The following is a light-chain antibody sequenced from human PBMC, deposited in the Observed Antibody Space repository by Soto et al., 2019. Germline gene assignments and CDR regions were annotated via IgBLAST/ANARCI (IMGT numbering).Light chain of an antibody. CDR1: YSNIGSNT. CDR3: AAWDDSLNAYV. Sequence: QSVLTQPPSASGTPGQRVTISCSGSYSNIGSNTVNWYQQLPGTAPKLLIYNNNQRPSGVPDRFSGSKSGTSASLAISGLQSEDEADYYCAAWDDSLNAYVFGTGTKLTVL. CDR2: NNN. J-gene: IGLJ1*01. V-gene: IGLV1-44*01.